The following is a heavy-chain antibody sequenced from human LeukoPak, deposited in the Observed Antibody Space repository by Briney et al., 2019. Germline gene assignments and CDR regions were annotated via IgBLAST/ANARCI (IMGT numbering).Heavy chain of an antibody. CDR2: ISPTGSTT. CDR1: GFSFSGHW. J-gene: IGHJ4*02. CDR3: ARGPNSNWSGLDF. Sequence: GGSLRLSCTASGFSFSGHWMHWARQLPGKGLVWVSRISPTGSTTSYADFVKGRFTVSRDNAKNTLYLQVNNLRAEDTAVYYCARGPNSNWSGLDFWGQGTLLTVSS. V-gene: IGHV3-74*01. D-gene: IGHD6-6*01.